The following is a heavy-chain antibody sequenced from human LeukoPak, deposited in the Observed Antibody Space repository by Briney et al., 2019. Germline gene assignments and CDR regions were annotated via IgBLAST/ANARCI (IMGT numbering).Heavy chain of an antibody. CDR1: GGTFSSYA. V-gene: IGHV1-69*04. CDR3: ARNGERQQLVDY. Sequence: SVKVSCKASGGTFSSYAISWVRQAPGQGLEWMGRIIPILGIANYAQKFQGRVTITADKSTSTAYMELSSLRSEDTAVYYCARNGERQQLVDYWGQGTLVTVSS. CDR2: IIPILGIA. J-gene: IGHJ4*02. D-gene: IGHD6-13*01.